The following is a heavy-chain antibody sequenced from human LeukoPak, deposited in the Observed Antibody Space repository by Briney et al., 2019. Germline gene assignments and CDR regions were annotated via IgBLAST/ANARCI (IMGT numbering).Heavy chain of an antibody. CDR1: GGSISSGYF. D-gene: IGHD3-10*01. J-gene: IGHJ4*02. Sequence: SETLSLTCTVSGGSISSGYFWAWIRQPPGKGLEWIGNIYHTDTAYYTPSPKSRVTLSVDTSKNQISLKMRSVTAADTAVYYCARGWETWFRESGGDYWGQGTLVTVSS. CDR3: ARGWETWFRESGGDY. V-gene: IGHV4-38-2*02. CDR2: IYHTDTA.